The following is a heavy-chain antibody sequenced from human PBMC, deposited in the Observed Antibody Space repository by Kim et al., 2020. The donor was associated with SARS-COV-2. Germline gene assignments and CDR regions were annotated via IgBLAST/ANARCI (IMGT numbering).Heavy chain of an antibody. J-gene: IGHJ6*02. Sequence: GGSLRLSCAASGFTFSSYGMHWVRQAPGKGLEWVAVISYDGSNKYYADSVKGRFTISRDNSKNTLYLQMNSLRAEDTAVYYCAKDLYYYYGMDVWGQGTTVTVSS. V-gene: IGHV3-30*18. CDR1: GFTFSSYG. CDR3: AKDLYYYYGMDV. CDR2: ISYDGSNK.